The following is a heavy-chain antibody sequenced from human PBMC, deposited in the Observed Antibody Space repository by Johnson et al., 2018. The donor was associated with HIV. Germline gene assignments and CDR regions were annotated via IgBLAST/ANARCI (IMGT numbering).Heavy chain of an antibody. CDR1: GFTFRSYP. J-gene: IGHJ3*02. CDR3: ARADTAMVRGAFDI. V-gene: IGHV3-30-3*01. Sequence: QVQLVESGGGVVQPGRSLRLSCAASGFTFRSYPMHWVRQAPGNGLEWVAVISYDGSNKYYADSVKGRFTISRDNSKNTLYLQMNSLRAEDTALYYCARADTAMVRGAFDIWGQGTMVTVSS. CDR2: ISYDGSNK. D-gene: IGHD5-18*01.